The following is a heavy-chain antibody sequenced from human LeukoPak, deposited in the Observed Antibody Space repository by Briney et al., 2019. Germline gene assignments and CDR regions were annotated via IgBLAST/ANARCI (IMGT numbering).Heavy chain of an antibody. CDR3: ARGGYLFSDYVWGSYRPIDY. V-gene: IGHV4-34*01. CDR1: GGSFSGYY. CDR2: INHSGST. Sequence: PSETLSLTCAAYGGSFSGYYWSWIRQPPGKGRDGIREINHSGSTNYNPSLKSRVTISVDTSKNQFSLKLSSVTAADTAVYYCARGGYLFSDYVWGSYRPIDYWGQGTLVTVSS. J-gene: IGHJ4*02. D-gene: IGHD3-16*02.